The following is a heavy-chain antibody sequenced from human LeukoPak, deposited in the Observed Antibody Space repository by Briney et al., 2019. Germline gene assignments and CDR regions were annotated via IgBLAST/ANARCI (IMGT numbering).Heavy chain of an antibody. J-gene: IGHJ4*02. CDR2: IYPYNDDK. V-gene: IGHV1-18*01. CDR3: VRDERRLAAGTDHYFDY. D-gene: IGHD6-13*01. CDR1: GYPFTSGA. Sequence: ASVKGSCKASGYPFTSGAFSWVRQAPGQGLEWMGWIYPYNDDKHSAPKFQGRLTLTTDTSTSTAYMDLRSLTSDDTAMYFCVRDERRLAAGTDHYFDYWGQGTLVTVSS.